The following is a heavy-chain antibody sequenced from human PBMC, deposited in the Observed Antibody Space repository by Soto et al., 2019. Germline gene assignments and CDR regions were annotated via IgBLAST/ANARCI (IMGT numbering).Heavy chain of an antibody. CDR1: GFSFSSFA. CDR3: AKDPNDDFWSGFSAVYFDY. V-gene: IGHV3-23*01. CDR2: VSGRGGDT. D-gene: IGHD3-3*01. Sequence: GGSLRLSCAASGFSFSSFALSWVRQSPGKGLEWVAAVSGRGGDTYYANSVKGRFTISRDNSQNTLFLQMNSLRAEDSAIYYCAKDPNDDFWSGFSAVYFDYWGQGTLVTISS. J-gene: IGHJ4*02.